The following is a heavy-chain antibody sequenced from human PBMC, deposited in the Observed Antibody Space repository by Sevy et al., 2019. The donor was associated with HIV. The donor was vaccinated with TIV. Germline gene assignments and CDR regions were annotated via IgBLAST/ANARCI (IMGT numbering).Heavy chain of an antibody. Sequence: GGSRLSCAASGFTLSDSGVHWVRQAPGKGLEWVAFIQVDGREKFYTDSVKGRFTISRDSSKNTVYLQMKSLRGEDTAVYYCAKRPTAAWGQGTLVTVSS. J-gene: IGHJ5*02. CDR1: GFTLSDSG. V-gene: IGHV3-30*02. CDR3: AKRPTAA. CDR2: IQVDGREK.